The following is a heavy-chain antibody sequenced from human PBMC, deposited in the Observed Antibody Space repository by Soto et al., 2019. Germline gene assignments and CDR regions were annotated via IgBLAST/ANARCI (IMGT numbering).Heavy chain of an antibody. D-gene: IGHD6-19*01. CDR1: GFTFSSYA. V-gene: IGHV3-23*01. CDR3: ASPVEQWLVRSYYYYGMDV. J-gene: IGHJ6*02. Sequence: PGGSLRLSCAASGFTFSSYAMSWVRQAPGKGLEWVSAISGSGGSTYYADSVKGRFTISRDNSKNTLYLQMNSLRAEDTAVYYCASPVEQWLVRSYYYYGMDVWGQGTTVTVSS. CDR2: ISGSGGST.